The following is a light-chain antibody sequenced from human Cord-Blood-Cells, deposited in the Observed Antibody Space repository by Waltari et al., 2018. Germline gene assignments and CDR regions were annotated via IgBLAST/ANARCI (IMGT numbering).Light chain of an antibody. V-gene: IGLV3-16*01. Sequence: SYELTQPPSVSVSLGQMARITCSGAALPKKYASWYQQKPGQFPVLVIYKDSERPSGIPELFSGSSSGTIVTLTISGVQAEDEADYYCLSADSSGTWVFGGGTKLTVL. J-gene: IGLJ3*02. CDR1: ALPKKY. CDR2: KDS. CDR3: LSADSSGTWV.